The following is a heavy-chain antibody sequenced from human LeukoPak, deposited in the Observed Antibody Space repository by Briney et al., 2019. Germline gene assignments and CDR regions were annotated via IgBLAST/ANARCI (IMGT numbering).Heavy chain of an antibody. V-gene: IGHV1-24*01. J-gene: IGHJ4*02. CDR2: FDPEDGET. CDR1: GYTPTELS. D-gene: IGHD3-9*01. CDR3: ATVNYDILTGYSPFDY. Sequence: ASVKVSCKVSGYTPTELSMHWVRQAPGKGLEWMAGFDPEDGETIYAQKFQGRVTMTEDTSTDTAYMELSSLRSEDTAVYYCATVNYDILTGYSPFDYWGQGTLVTVSS.